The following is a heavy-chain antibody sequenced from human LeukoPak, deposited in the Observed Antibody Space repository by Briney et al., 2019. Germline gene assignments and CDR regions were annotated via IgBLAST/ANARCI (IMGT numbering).Heavy chain of an antibody. D-gene: IGHD1-14*01. J-gene: IGHJ4*02. CDR3: AKDLNNNGRGFDY. V-gene: IGHV3-23*01. CDR1: GFTFSSYG. CDR2: IRASVSGT. Sequence: PGESLRLSCAASGFTFSSYGLSWVRQAPGKGLEWVAAIRASVSGTYYPDSVQGRFIISRDNSKNTLYLQMDRLRADDTAVYYCAKDLNNNGRGFDYWGQGTLVTVSS.